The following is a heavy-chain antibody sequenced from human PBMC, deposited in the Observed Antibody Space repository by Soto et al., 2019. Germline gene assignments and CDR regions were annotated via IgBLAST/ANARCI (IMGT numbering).Heavy chain of an antibody. V-gene: IGHV1-18*04. CDR3: ARDTFVGSRGWDAFDS. CDR2: ISTYNEKK. CDR1: GYRFTTYG. J-gene: IGHJ4*02. Sequence: QVQLVQSGADMKKPGASVKVSCRTSGYRFTTYGISWVRQAPGQGLEWMGWISTYNEKKKYIQKFQGRLTMTTEASTRKAYMELKNLRSDDTAVYYCARDTFVGSRGWDAFDSWGLGTLVTVSP. D-gene: IGHD6-19*01.